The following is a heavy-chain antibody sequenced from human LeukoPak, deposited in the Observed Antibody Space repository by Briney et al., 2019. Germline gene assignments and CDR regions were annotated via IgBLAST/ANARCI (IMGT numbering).Heavy chain of an antibody. D-gene: IGHD6-13*01. CDR2: MNSNSGNT. Sequence: ASVKVSCKASGYTFTSYDINWVRQATGQGLEWMGWMNSNSGNTGYAQKFRGRVTITRNTSISTAYMELSSLRSDDTAVYYCARGQGSSWYNVWGKGTTVTVSS. V-gene: IGHV1-8*03. J-gene: IGHJ6*04. CDR1: GYTFTSYD. CDR3: ARGQGSSWYNV.